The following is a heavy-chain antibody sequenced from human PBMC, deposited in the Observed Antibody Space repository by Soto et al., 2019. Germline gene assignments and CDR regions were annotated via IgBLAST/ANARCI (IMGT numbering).Heavy chain of an antibody. V-gene: IGHV3-15*01. D-gene: IGHD3-16*01. J-gene: IGHJ4*02. Sequence: EVQLVESGGGLVEPGGSLRLSCAASGFSFINAWMHWVRQAPGKGLEWVGLVKGKGSGGTSDYAAPVRGRFTISSDDSKETLYLRMSSLKIEDTARYYCTTAGEGGVVAHYFEYWGQGTLVTVSA. CDR2: VKGKGSGGTS. CDR1: GFSFINAW. CDR3: TTAGEGGVVAHYFEY.